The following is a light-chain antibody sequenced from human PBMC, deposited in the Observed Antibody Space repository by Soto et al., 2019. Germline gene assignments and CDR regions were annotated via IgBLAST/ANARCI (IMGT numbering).Light chain of an antibody. V-gene: IGKV3-15*01. J-gene: IGKJ1*01. CDR3: LQHKPYPWT. CDR2: DVS. CDR1: QSVINSN. Sequence: EIAMTQSPATLSVSPGERATLSCRASQSVINSNLAWYQQKLGLAPRLLIYDVSTRATGVPARFSGSGSGTEFTLTISSLQSEDFATYYCLQHKPYPWTFGQGTKVEIK.